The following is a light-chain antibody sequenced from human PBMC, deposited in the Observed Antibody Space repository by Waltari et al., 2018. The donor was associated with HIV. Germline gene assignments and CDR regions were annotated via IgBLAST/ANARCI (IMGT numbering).Light chain of an antibody. CDR1: SSDVGGSNY. CDR2: EVS. Sequence: QSALTQPASVSGSPGQSITISCTGPSSDVGGSNYVSWYQQHPGKAPKLMIYEVSNRPSGVSNRFSGSKSGNTASLTISGLQAEDEADYYCSSYTSSSTLVFGTGTKVTVL. V-gene: IGLV2-14*01. J-gene: IGLJ1*01. CDR3: SSYTSSSTLV.